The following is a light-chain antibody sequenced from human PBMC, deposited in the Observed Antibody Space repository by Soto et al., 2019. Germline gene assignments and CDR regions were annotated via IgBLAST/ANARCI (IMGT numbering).Light chain of an antibody. CDR2: DTS. CDR3: QHYDTSLI. V-gene: IGKV3-20*01. J-gene: IGKJ4*01. CDR1: QSVSSS. Sequence: EIVVTQSPATLSVSPGERVTLSCRASQSVSSSLAWYQQRPGQAPRLLIYDTSTRAAGIAARFSGSGSGTDFTLTISRLEPEDFAVYYCQHYDTSLIFGGGTKVDIK.